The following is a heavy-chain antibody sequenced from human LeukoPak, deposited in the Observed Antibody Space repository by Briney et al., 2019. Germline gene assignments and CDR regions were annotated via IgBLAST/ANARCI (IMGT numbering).Heavy chain of an antibody. CDR1: GFTFSSYA. J-gene: IGHJ5*02. CDR3: ARDPRITMAPFDP. D-gene: IGHD3-10*01. V-gene: IGHV3-30-3*01. Sequence: PGGSLRLSCAASGFTFSSYAMPWVRQAPGKGLEWVAVISYDGSNKYYADSVKGRFTISRDNSKNTLYLQMNSLRAEDTAVYYCARDPRITMAPFDPWGQGTLVTVSS. CDR2: ISYDGSNK.